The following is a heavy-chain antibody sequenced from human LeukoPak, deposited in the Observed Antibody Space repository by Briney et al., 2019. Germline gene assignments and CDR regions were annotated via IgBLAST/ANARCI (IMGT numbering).Heavy chain of an antibody. D-gene: IGHD2-2*01. CDR2: ISGGIT. CDR1: GFTFSTYA. V-gene: IGHV3-23*01. Sequence: PGGSLRLSCAASGFTFSTYALSWVRQAPGKGLEWVSAISGGITYYADSVKGRFTISRDNSKNTLYLQMNSLRAEGTAVYYSAKEYCSGTTCYGCFDYWGQGTLVTVSS. J-gene: IGHJ4*02. CDR3: AKEYCSGTTCYGCFDY.